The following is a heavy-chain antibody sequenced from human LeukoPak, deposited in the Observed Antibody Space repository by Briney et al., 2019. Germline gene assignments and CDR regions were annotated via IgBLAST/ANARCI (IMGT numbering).Heavy chain of an antibody. V-gene: IGHV4-39*01. Sequence: SETLSLTCTVSGXSISSRSYYWGWIRQPPGKGLEWIGSIYYSGSTYYNPSLKSRVTISVDTSKNQFSLKLSSVTAADTAVYYCARSRRDGYNYYYYGMDVWGQGTTVTVSS. CDR3: ARSRRDGYNYYYYGMDV. J-gene: IGHJ6*02. D-gene: IGHD5-24*01. CDR2: IYYSGST. CDR1: GXSISSRSYY.